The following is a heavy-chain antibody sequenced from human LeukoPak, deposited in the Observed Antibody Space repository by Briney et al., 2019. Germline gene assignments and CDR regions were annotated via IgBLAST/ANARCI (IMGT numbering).Heavy chain of an antibody. V-gene: IGHV4-34*01. CDR3: ASTGGAVLDF. D-gene: IGHD3-16*01. CDR2: INHSRST. J-gene: IGHJ4*02. Sequence: PSETLSLTCAVYGGSFSGYYWSWIRQPPGKGLEWIGEINHSRSTNYNPSLKSRVTISVDTSKNQFSLKLSSVTAADTAVYYCASTGGAVLDFWGQGTLVTVSS. CDR1: GGSFSGYY.